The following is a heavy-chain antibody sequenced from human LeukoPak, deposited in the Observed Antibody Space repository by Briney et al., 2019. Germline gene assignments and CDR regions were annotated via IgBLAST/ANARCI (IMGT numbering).Heavy chain of an antibody. CDR3: AKARGLIGGAFDI. J-gene: IGHJ3*02. D-gene: IGHD3-22*01. CDR1: GFTFDDYI. V-gene: IGHV3-43*01. CDR2: VSWDGDTT. Sequence: GGSLRLSCAASGFTFDDYIMHWVRHAPGKGLEWVSLVSWDGDTTYYADSVKGRFTISRDNSKSSLYLQMNSLRTEDTALYYCAKARGLIGGAFDIWGQGTMVTVSS.